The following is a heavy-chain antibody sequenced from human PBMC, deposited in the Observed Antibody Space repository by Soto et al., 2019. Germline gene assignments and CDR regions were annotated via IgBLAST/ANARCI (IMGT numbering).Heavy chain of an antibody. CDR3: ERGERGYSYGFDY. J-gene: IGHJ4*02. D-gene: IGHD5-18*01. CDR1: GGTFSSYA. V-gene: IGHV1-69*13. Sequence: SVKVSCKASGGTFSSYAISWVRQAPGQGLEWMGGIIPIFGTANYAQKFQGRVTITADESTSTAYMELSSLRSEDTAVYYCERGERGYSYGFDYWGQGTLVTVSS. CDR2: IIPIFGTA.